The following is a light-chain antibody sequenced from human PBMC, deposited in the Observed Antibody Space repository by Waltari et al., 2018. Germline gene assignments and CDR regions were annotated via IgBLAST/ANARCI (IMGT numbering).Light chain of an antibody. V-gene: IGLV3-25*03. CDR1: TLPKEY. CDR3: QSSDSSGSYVL. CDR2: KDS. Sequence: SYGLTQAPSVSVSPGQTARITCSGDTLPKEYAYWYQQKPGQAPVLVIYKDSERPSGIPERFSGSRAGKTVALTINGVQAEDEAEYYCQSSDSSGSYVLFGGGTKLTVL. J-gene: IGLJ3*02.